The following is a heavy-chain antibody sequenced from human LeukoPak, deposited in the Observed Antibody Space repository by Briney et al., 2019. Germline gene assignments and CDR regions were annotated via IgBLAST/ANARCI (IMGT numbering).Heavy chain of an antibody. Sequence: PSETLSLTCTVSGGSISSYYWSWIRQPPGKGLERIGYIYYSGSTNYNPSLKSRVTISVDTSKNQFSLKLSSVTAADTAVYYCARVKVDTAMVWFDYWGQGTLVTVSS. V-gene: IGHV4-59*01. CDR2: IYYSGST. J-gene: IGHJ4*02. D-gene: IGHD5-18*01. CDR1: GGSISSYY. CDR3: ARVKVDTAMVWFDY.